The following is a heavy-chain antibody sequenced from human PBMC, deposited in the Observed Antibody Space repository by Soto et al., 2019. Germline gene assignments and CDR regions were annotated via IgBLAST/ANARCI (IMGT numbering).Heavy chain of an antibody. CDR1: GYTFTSYY. V-gene: IGHV5-10-1*01. J-gene: IGHJ6*02. CDR2: IDPSDSYT. D-gene: IGHD5-18*01. Sequence: HGESLKISCEGSGYTFTSYYITWARQLPGKGLEWMGRIDPSDSYTTYNSSFEGHVTISADKSIRTAYLQWTSLEASDTAMYYCARGDTAIVRKGVDAWGQGTTVTVSS. CDR3: ARGDTAIVRKGVDA.